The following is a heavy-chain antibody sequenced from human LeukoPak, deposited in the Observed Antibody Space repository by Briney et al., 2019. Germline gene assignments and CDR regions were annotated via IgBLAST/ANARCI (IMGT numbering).Heavy chain of an antibody. J-gene: IGHJ6*02. D-gene: IGHD6-19*01. V-gene: IGHV1-2*02. CDR1: GYTLTDYY. CDR3: ARAIAVNYGMDV. CDR2: INPKSGGT. Sequence: ASVKVSCKASGYTLTDYYMYWLRQAPGQGLEWMGWINPKSGGTNYAQKFQGRVTMTRDTSISTAYMELSRLRSDETAVYYCARAIAVNYGMDVWGQGTTVIVSS.